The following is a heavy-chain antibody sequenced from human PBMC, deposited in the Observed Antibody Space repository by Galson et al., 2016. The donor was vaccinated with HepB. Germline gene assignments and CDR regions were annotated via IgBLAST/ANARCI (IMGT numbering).Heavy chain of an antibody. J-gene: IGHJ6*02. CDR2: INPGGGST. Sequence: SCKASGYTFTSHYMHWARQAPGQGLEWMGMINPGGGSTTNAQKFQCRVTMTRDTSTSTVYMEVSSLTSEDTAVYYCARDRGMTEYYYYYAMDVWGQGTTVTVSS. D-gene: IGHD2-21*02. V-gene: IGHV1-46*01. CDR1: GYTFTSHY. CDR3: ARDRGMTEYYYYYAMDV.